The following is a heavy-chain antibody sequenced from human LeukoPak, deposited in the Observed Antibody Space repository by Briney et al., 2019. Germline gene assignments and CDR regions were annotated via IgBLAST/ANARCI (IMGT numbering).Heavy chain of an antibody. D-gene: IGHD3-9*01. J-gene: IGHJ4*02. Sequence: SVKVSCKASGGTFSSYAISWVRQAPGQGLEWMGGIVPIFGTANYAQKFQGRVTITADESTSTAYMELSSLRSEDTAVYYCARFDILTGYSDDYWGQGTLVTVSS. CDR3: ARFDILTGYSDDY. V-gene: IGHV1-69*13. CDR1: GGTFSSYA. CDR2: IVPIFGTA.